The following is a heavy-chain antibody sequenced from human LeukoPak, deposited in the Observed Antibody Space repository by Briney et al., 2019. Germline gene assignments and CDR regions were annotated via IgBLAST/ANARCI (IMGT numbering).Heavy chain of an antibody. J-gene: IGHJ6*03. CDR3: ARNFWSGYTLPYYYYYMDV. V-gene: IGHV1-18*01. Sequence: ASVKVSCKASGYTFTSYGISWVRQAPGQGLEWMGWISAYNGNTNYAQKLQGRVTMTTDTSTSTAYMELRSLRSDDTAVYYCARNFWSGYTLPYYYYYMDVWGKGTTVTVSS. CDR2: ISAYNGNT. CDR1: GYTFTSYG. D-gene: IGHD3-3*01.